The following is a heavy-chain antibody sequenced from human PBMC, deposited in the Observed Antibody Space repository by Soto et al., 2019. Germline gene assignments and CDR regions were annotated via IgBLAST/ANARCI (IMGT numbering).Heavy chain of an antibody. D-gene: IGHD1-26*01. CDR2: ISSSSSYI. CDR3: ARDISQWELPETGMDV. Sequence: EVQLVESGGGLVKPGGSLRLSCAASGFTFRSYSMNWVRRAPGQGLEWVSSISSSSSYIYYADSVKGRFTISRDNAKNSLYLQMNSLRAEDTAVYYCARDISQWELPETGMDVWGQGTTVTVSS. CDR1: GFTFRSYS. V-gene: IGHV3-21*01. J-gene: IGHJ6*02.